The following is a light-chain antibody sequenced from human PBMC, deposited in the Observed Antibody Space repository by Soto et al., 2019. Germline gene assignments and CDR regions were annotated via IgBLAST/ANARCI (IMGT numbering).Light chain of an antibody. J-gene: IGKJ1*01. CDR3: QPYVRSGR. V-gene: IGKV3-20*01. CDR1: QSVSSN. Sequence: DIGMKKPLCTLWSSSKLTATLSCRASQSVSSNLAWYQQKPGQAPRLLIYGASNRATGIPDRFSGSGSGTDFTLTISRLEPDDFAVYYCQPYVRSGRFGQGTMVEI. CDR2: GAS.